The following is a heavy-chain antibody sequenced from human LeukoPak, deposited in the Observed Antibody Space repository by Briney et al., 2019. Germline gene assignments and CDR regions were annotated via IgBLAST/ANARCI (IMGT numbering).Heavy chain of an antibody. CDR1: GGSFSGCY. D-gene: IGHD3-22*01. CDR2: INHSGST. CDR3: ARGDRGYDSSCYYCFDY. Sequence: SETLSLTCAVYGGSFSGCYWSWLRQPPGKGLEWIGEINHSGSTNYNPSLKSRVTISVDTSKNQFSLKLSSVTAADTAVYYCARGDRGYDSSCYYCFDYWGQGTLVTVSS. J-gene: IGHJ4*02. V-gene: IGHV4-34*01.